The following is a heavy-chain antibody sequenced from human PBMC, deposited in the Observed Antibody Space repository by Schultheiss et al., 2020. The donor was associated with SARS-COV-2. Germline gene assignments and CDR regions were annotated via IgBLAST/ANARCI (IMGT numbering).Heavy chain of an antibody. Sequence: SQTLSLTCSIFDGSFSGLYWNWIRQSPGRGLEWIGEINHSGSTNYNPSLKSRVTISVDTSKNQFSLKLSSVTAADTAVYYCARTAVAGTASFDYWGQGTQVTVSS. J-gene: IGHJ4*02. CDR1: DGSFSGLY. V-gene: IGHV4-34*01. CDR3: ARTAVAGTASFDY. CDR2: INHSGST. D-gene: IGHD6-19*01.